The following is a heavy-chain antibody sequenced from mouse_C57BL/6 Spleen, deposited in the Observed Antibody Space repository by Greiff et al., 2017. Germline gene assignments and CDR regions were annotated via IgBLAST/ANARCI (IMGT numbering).Heavy chain of an antibody. CDR2: ISDGGSYT. J-gene: IGHJ3*01. CDR1: GFTFSSYA. D-gene: IGHD1-1*01. Sequence: EVQGVESGGGLVKPGGSLKLSCAASGFTFSSYAMSWVRQTPEKRLEWVATISDGGSYTYYPDNVQGRFTISRDNAKHNLYLQMSHLTSEDTAMYDGARDEITAVVAQGGCAYWGRGTLVTVSA. V-gene: IGHV5-4*01. CDR3: ARDEITAVVAQGGCAY.